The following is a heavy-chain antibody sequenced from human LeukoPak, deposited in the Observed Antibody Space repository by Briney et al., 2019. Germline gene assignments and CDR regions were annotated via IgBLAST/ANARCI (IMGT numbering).Heavy chain of an antibody. CDR1: GFTVSSDY. CDR3: ARLPVD. Sequence: GGSLRLSCAASGFTVSSDYMSWVRQAPGKGLEWVSVIYSGGDTFYADSVKGSFTISRDTSKNTLSLQMNSLRAEDTAVYYCARLPVDWGQGTLVTVSS. V-gene: IGHV3-66*01. D-gene: IGHD2-2*01. J-gene: IGHJ4*02. CDR2: IYSGGDT.